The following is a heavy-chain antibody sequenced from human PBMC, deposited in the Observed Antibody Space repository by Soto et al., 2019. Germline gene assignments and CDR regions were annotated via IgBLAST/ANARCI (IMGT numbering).Heavy chain of an antibody. J-gene: IGHJ3*02. CDR3: ARDKSGYYSDAFDI. V-gene: IGHV3-48*02. CDR2: ISSSSSTI. CDR1: GFTFSSYS. D-gene: IGHD3-22*01. Sequence: GGSLRLSCAASGFTFSSYSMNWVRQAPGKGLEWVSYISSSSSTIYYADSVKGRFTISRDNAKNSLYLQMNSLRDEDTAVYYCARDKSGYYSDAFDIWGQGTMVTVSS.